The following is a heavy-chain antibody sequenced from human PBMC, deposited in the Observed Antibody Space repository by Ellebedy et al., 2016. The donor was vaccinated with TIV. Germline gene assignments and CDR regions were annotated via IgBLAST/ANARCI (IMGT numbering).Heavy chain of an antibody. D-gene: IGHD3-22*01. CDR3: AKGRGGGSDSSAPRYYFDY. CDR2: ISHTGSRT. J-gene: IGHJ4*02. Sequence: GESLKISCAASGFTFSSYAMSWVRQAPGKGLEWVSTISHTGSRTYYADSVEGRFTSSRDTSKKTLYLQMNSLRAEDTAIYYCAKGRGGGSDSSAPRYYFDYWGLGTLVTVSS. CDR1: GFTFSSYA. V-gene: IGHV3-23*01.